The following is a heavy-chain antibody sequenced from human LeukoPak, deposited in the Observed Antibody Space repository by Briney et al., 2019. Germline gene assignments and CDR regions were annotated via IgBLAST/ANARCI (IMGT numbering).Heavy chain of an antibody. CDR3: ARGPEFGGVIVGEFDY. D-gene: IGHD3-16*02. CDR2: INPNSGGT. V-gene: IGHV1-2*02. J-gene: IGHJ4*02. Sequence: GASVKVSCKASGYTFTGYYMHWVRQAPGQGLEWMGWINPNSGGTNYAQKFQGRVTMTRDTSISTAYMELSRLRSDDTAVYYCARGPEFGGVIVGEFDYWGQGTLVTVSS. CDR1: GYTFTGYY.